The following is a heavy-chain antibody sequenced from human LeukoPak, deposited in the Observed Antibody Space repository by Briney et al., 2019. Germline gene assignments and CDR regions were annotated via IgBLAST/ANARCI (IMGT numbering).Heavy chain of an antibody. V-gene: IGHV1-24*01. Sequence: ASVKVSCKVSGYTLTELSMHWVRQAPGKGLEWMGGFDPEDGETIYAQKFQGGVTMTEDTSTDTAYMELSSLRSEDTAVYYCATDPGIAVAAGYFDYWGQGTLVTVSS. CDR1: GYTLTELS. CDR2: FDPEDGET. D-gene: IGHD6-19*01. J-gene: IGHJ4*02. CDR3: ATDPGIAVAAGYFDY.